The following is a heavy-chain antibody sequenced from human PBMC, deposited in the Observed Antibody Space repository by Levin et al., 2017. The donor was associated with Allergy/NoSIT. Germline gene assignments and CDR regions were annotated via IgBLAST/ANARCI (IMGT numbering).Heavy chain of an antibody. V-gene: IGHV4-59*01. D-gene: IGHD1-26*01. CDR2: VYYSGSV. CDR3: ARDNRFELSGVWFDP. Sequence: SETLSLTCTVSGGSISTYFWSWIRQPPGKGLEWIGYVYYSGSVYYNPSLKSRVTISVDTSKNQFSLTLNSVTAADTAVYYCARDNRFELSGVWFDPWGQGTLVTVSS. J-gene: IGHJ5*02. CDR1: GGSISTYF.